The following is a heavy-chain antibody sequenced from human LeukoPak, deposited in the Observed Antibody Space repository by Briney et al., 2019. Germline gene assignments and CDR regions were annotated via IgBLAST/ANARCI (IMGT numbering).Heavy chain of an antibody. CDR3: ARRFPRVNPEYYYDSSGYYLDY. CDR1: GGSFSGYY. D-gene: IGHD3-22*01. Sequence: SETLSLTCAVYGGSFSGYYWSWIRQPPGKGLEWIGEINHSGSTNYNPSLKSRVTISVDTSKNQFSLKVRSVTAADTAVYYCARRFPRVNPEYYYDSSGYYLDYWGQGTLVTVSS. J-gene: IGHJ4*02. V-gene: IGHV4-34*01. CDR2: INHSGST.